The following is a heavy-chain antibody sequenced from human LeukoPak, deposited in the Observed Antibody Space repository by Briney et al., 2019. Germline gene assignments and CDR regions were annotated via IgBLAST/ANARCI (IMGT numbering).Heavy chain of an antibody. V-gene: IGHV3-23*01. J-gene: IGHJ4*02. Sequence: GGSLRLSCAASGFTFSSYGMNWVRQAPGKGPEWVSAISGSGGSTYYADSVKGQFTISRDNSKNTLYLQMNSLRAEDTAVYYCTKNIVVVPAASFDYWGQGTLVTVSS. CDR3: TKNIVVVPAASFDY. D-gene: IGHD2-2*01. CDR1: GFTFSSYG. CDR2: ISGSGGST.